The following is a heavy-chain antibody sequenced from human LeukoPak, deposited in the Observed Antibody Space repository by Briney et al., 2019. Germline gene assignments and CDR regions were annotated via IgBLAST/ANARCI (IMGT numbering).Heavy chain of an antibody. Sequence: SLRLSCAASGFTFDDYAMHWVRQAPGKGLEWVSGISWNSGSIGYADSVKGRFTISRDNAKNSLYLQMNSLRAEDTALYYCAKDKGYSGEDWFDPWGQGTLVTVSS. CDR3: AKDKGYSGEDWFDP. CDR2: ISWNSGSI. J-gene: IGHJ5*02. V-gene: IGHV3-9*01. CDR1: GFTFDDYA. D-gene: IGHD2-15*01.